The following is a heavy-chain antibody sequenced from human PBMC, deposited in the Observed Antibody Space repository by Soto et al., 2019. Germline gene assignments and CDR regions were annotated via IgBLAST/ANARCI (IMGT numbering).Heavy chain of an antibody. Sequence: QVQLQESGPGLVKPSETLSLTCTVSGGSISDDYWSWIRQTPGKELEWIGYIHYSGSTNYNPSLKSRVTISVDTSKNQLSLKLNSVTAADTAVYYCARDRLYPPYGMDVWGQGTTVTVSS. CDR3: ARDRLYPPYGMDV. V-gene: IGHV4-59*01. J-gene: IGHJ6*02. CDR1: GGSISDDY. CDR2: IHYSGST. D-gene: IGHD2-2*02.